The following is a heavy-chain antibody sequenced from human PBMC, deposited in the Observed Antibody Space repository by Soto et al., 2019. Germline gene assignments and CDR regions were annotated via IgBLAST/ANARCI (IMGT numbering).Heavy chain of an antibody. CDR2: IYYSGST. J-gene: IGHJ5*02. V-gene: IGHV4-31*03. Sequence: SETLSLTCTVSGGSISSGGYYWSWIRQHPGKGLEWIGYIYYSGSTYYNPSLKSRVTISVDTSKNQFSLKLSSVTAADTAVYYCARMKRVGNWFDPWGQGTRVTVSS. D-gene: IGHD2-15*01. CDR3: ARMKRVGNWFDP. CDR1: GGSISSGGYY.